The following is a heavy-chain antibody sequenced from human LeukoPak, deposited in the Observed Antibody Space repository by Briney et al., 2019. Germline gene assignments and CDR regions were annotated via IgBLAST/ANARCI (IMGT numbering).Heavy chain of an antibody. CDR3: ARAGGKPRYYYDSSGFYDY. CDR2: INYSGST. D-gene: IGHD3-22*01. J-gene: IGHJ4*02. V-gene: IGHV4-34*01. Sequence: SETLSLTCAVYGGSFSGYFWSWIRQPPGKGLEWIGEINYSGSTNYNPSLKSRVTISVDTSKNQFSLKLSSVTAADTAVYYCARAGGKPRYYYDSSGFYDYWGQGTLVTVSS. CDR1: GGSFSGYF.